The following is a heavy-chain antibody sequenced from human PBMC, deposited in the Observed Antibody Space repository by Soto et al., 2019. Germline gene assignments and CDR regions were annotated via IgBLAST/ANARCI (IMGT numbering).Heavy chain of an antibody. Sequence: QVQLQESGPGLVKPSQTQSLTCTVSGGSISSGGYYWSWIRQHPGKGLEWIGYIYYSGSTYYNPSLKSRVTISVDTSKNQFSLKLSSVTVADTAVYYCARDIGGPLSRVRGALAYNWFDPWGQGTLVTVSS. J-gene: IGHJ5*02. D-gene: IGHD3-10*01. V-gene: IGHV4-31*03. CDR1: GGSISSGGYY. CDR3: ARDIGGPLSRVRGALAYNWFDP. CDR2: IYYSGST.